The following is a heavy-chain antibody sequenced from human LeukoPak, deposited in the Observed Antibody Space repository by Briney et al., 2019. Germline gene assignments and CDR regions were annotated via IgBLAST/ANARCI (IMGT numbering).Heavy chain of an antibody. V-gene: IGHV1-24*01. Sequence: ASVKVSCKVSGYTLTELSMHWVRQAPGKGLEWMGGLDPEDGETIYAQKFQGRVTMTEDTSTDTAYMELSSLRSEDTAVYYCATDLVVGLVPAAMSYFGYWGQGTLVTVSS. CDR3: ATDLVVGLVPAAMSYFGY. CDR2: LDPEDGET. J-gene: IGHJ4*02. CDR1: GYTLTELS. D-gene: IGHD2-2*01.